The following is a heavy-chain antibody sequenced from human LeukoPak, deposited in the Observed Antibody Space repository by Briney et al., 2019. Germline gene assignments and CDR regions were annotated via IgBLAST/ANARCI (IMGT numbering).Heavy chain of an antibody. CDR2: IIPIFGTA. D-gene: IGHD1-20*01. Sequence: GASVKVSCKASGGTFSSYAISWVRQAPGQGLEWMGWIIPIFGTANYAQKFQGRVTITADESTSTAYMELSSLRSEDTAVYYCARTTGVGLTGTTLVWRYYFDYWGQGTLVTVSS. CDR1: GGTFSSYA. J-gene: IGHJ4*02. V-gene: IGHV1-69*01. CDR3: ARTTGVGLTGTTLVWRYYFDY.